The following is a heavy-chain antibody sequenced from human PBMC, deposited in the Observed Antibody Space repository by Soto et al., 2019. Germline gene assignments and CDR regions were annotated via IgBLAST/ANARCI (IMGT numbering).Heavy chain of an antibody. CDR1: GFTFSSYG. J-gene: IGHJ4*02. CDR2: IWYAGSNK. CDR3: ARGNYDFWSFDY. D-gene: IGHD3-3*01. V-gene: IGHV3-33*01. Sequence: GGSLRLSCAASGFTFSSYGMHWVRQVPGKELEWVAVIWYAGSNKYYADSVKGRFTISRDNFKNTLYLQMDSLRAEDTAVYYCARGNYDFWSFDYWGQGTLVTVSS.